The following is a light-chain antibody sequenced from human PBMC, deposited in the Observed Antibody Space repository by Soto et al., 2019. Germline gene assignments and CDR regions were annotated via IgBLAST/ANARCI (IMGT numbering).Light chain of an antibody. CDR2: RDG. CDR1: NIGSQS. CDR3: QVWDSSSDQVV. Sequence: SYELTQPPSVSVAPGQTATLTCGGDNIGSQSVHWYRQKPVQAPVLVVFRDGDRPSGIPDRFSVSNSGNTATLTISGVEVGDEADYYCQVWDSSSDQVVFGGGTKLTVL. V-gene: IGLV3-21*02. J-gene: IGLJ2*01.